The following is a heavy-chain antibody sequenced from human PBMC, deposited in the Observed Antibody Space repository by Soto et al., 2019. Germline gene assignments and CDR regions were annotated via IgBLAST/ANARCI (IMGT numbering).Heavy chain of an antibody. D-gene: IGHD5-12*01. CDR3: ARLDIVATINNWFDP. V-gene: IGHV1-69*13. J-gene: IGHJ5*02. CDR2: IIPIFGTA. Sequence: SVKVSCKASGGTFSSYAISWVRQAPGQGLEWMGGIIPIFGTANYAQKFQGRVTITADESTSTAYMELSSLRSEDTAVYYCARLDIVATINNWFDPWGQGTLVIVSS. CDR1: GGTFSSYA.